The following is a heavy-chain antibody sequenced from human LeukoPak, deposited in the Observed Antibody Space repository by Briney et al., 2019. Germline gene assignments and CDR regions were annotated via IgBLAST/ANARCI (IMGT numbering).Heavy chain of an antibody. CDR2: ISGSGGST. V-gene: IGHV3-23*01. Sequence: GGSLRLSCAASGFTFSNFAMNWVRQAPGKGLEWVSTISGSGGSTYYADSVKGRFTISRDNSKNTLYLQMNSLRDEDTAVYYCAKMVHTEQWLVPFDYWGQGTLVTVSS. CDR3: AKMVHTEQWLVPFDY. J-gene: IGHJ4*02. D-gene: IGHD6-19*01. CDR1: GFTFSNFA.